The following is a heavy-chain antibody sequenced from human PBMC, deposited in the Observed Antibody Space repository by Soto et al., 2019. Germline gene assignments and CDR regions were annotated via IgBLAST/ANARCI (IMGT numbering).Heavy chain of an antibody. CDR1: GYTFTSYG. CDR2: ISAYNGNT. D-gene: IGHD1-26*01. Sequence: VQLVESGGGLIQPGASVKVSCKASGYTFTSYGISWVRQAPGQGLEWMGWISAYNGNTNYAQKLQGRVTMTTDTSTSTAYMELRSLRSDDTAVYYCARDGWELTAGPFDYWGQGTLVTVSS. V-gene: IGHV1-18*01. CDR3: ARDGWELTAGPFDY. J-gene: IGHJ4*02.